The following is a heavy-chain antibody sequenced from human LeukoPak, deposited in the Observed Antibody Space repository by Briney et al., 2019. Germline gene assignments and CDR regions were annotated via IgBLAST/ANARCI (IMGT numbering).Heavy chain of an antibody. Sequence: GGSLRLSCAASGFTFSSYSMNWVRQAPGKGLEWVSSISSSSSYIYYADSVRGRFTISRDNAKNSLYLQMNSLRAEDTAVYYCAREGDIVVVPADLDYWGQGTLVTVSS. D-gene: IGHD2-2*01. CDR1: GFTFSSYS. CDR3: AREGDIVVVPADLDY. J-gene: IGHJ4*02. V-gene: IGHV3-21*01. CDR2: ISSSSSYI.